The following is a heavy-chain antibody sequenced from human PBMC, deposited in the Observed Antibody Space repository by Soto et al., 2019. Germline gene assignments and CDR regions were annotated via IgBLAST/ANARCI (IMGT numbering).Heavy chain of an antibody. CDR3: ARDFAYCGGDCYSFDY. D-gene: IGHD2-21*02. V-gene: IGHV1-69*01. J-gene: IGHJ4*02. CDR1: GGTFSSYA. CDR2: IIPIFGTA. Sequence: QVQLVQSGAEVKKPGSSVKVSCKASGGTFSSYAISWVRQAPGQGLEWMGGIIPIFGTANYAQKFQGRVTITADESTSTAYMELSSLRSEDAAVYYCARDFAYCGGDCYSFDYWGQGTLVTVSS.